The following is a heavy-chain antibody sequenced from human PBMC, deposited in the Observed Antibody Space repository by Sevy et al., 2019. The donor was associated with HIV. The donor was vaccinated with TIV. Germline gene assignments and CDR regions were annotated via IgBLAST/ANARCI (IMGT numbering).Heavy chain of an antibody. J-gene: IGHJ4*02. CDR1: GFTVSSNY. Sequence: GGSLRLSCAASGFTVSSNYMSWVRQAPGKGLEWVSVIYSGGSTYYADSVKGRFTISTDNSKNTQYLQMNSLRAEDTAVYYCTKYSYGYFDYWGQGTLVTVSS. CDR3: TKYSYGYFDY. D-gene: IGHD5-18*01. V-gene: IGHV3-66*02. CDR2: IYSGGST.